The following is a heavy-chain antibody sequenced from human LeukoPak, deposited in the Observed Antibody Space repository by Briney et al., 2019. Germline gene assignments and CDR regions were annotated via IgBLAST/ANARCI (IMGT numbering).Heavy chain of an antibody. CDR2: IYYSGST. J-gene: IGHJ3*02. CDR1: GGSISSYY. CDR3: ARGRGYSSSSGAFDI. V-gene: IGHV4-59*01. Sequence: SETLSLTCTVSGGSISSYYWSWIRQPPGTGLEWVGDIYYSGSTNYNPSLKSRVTISVDTSKNQFSLKLSSVTAADTAVYYCARGRGYSSSSGAFDIWGQGTMVTVSS. D-gene: IGHD6-6*01.